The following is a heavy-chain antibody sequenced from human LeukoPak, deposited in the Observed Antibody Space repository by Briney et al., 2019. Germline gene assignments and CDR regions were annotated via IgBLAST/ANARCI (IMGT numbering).Heavy chain of an antibody. V-gene: IGHV3-11*04. CDR1: GFTFDDYY. CDR3: ARPARSGIYYPDAFEN. D-gene: IGHD3-10*01. J-gene: IGHJ3*02. Sequence: GGSRRLSCTASGFTFDDYYITWIRQAPGKGLDWVAYISSSGTATYYADSVKGRFTISRDNAKNSLYLQMDSLKAEDTAMYYCARPARSGIYYPDAFENWGQGTMVTVSS. CDR2: ISSSGTAT.